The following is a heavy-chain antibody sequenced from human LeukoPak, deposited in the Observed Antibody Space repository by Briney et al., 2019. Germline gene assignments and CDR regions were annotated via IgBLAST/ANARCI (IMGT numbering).Heavy chain of an antibody. CDR3: AKDTSHGYIH. CDR1: GFTFSSYG. V-gene: IGHV3-33*06. J-gene: IGHJ4*02. D-gene: IGHD5-18*01. Sequence: GGSLRLPCAASGFTFSSYGMHWVRQAPGKGPEWVAVIWYDGSNKYYADSVKGRFSISRDNSKNTLYLQMNSLRAEDTAVYYCAKDTSHGYIHWGQGTLVTVSS. CDR2: IWYDGSNK.